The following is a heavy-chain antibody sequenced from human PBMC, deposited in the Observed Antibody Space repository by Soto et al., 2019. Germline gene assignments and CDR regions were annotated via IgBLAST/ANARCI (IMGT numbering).Heavy chain of an antibody. CDR3: AAGRTYYDILSGYFGPDAFVI. CDR2: IVVGSGNT. CDR1: GFTFTSSA. V-gene: IGHV1-58*02. Sequence: SVKVSCKASGFTFTSSAMQWVRQARGQRLEWIGWIVVGSGNTNYAQKFQERVTITRDMSTSTAYMELSSLRSEDTAVYYCAAGRTYYDILSGYFGPDAFVIWGQGTMVTVSS. D-gene: IGHD3-9*01. J-gene: IGHJ3*02.